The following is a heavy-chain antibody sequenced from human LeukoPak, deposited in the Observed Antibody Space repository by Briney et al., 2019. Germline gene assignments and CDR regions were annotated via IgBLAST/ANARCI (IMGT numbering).Heavy chain of an antibody. D-gene: IGHD1-1*01. J-gene: IGHJ6*04. V-gene: IGHV1-69*01. Sequence: ASVKVSCKASGGTFSSYAISWVRQAPGQGLEWMGGIIPIFGTANYAQKFQGRVTITADESTSTAYMELSSLRSEDTAVYYCARDHGWNDMLGAASHYGMDVWGKGTTVTVSS. CDR2: IIPIFGTA. CDR1: GGTFSSYA. CDR3: ARDHGWNDMLGAASHYGMDV.